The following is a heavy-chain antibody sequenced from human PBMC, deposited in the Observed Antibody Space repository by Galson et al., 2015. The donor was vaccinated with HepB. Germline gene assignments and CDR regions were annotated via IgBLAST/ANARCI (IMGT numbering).Heavy chain of an antibody. Sequence: SLRLSCAASGFAFNTYTMQWVRQAPGKGLEWVAAVSSAGNNQFHADSVKGRFTFSRDNSENMVYLQMNSLRVDDTAIYYCARDAMGRGSGSYSAFDYWGQGTLVTVSS. J-gene: IGHJ4*02. CDR2: VSSAGNNQ. D-gene: IGHD1-26*01. V-gene: IGHV3-30-3*01. CDR3: ARDAMGRGSGSYSAFDY. CDR1: GFAFNTYT.